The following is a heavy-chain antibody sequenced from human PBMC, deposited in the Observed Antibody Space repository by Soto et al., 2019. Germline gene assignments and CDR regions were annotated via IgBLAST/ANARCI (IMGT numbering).Heavy chain of an antibody. J-gene: IGHJ4*02. Sequence: QVQLQESGPGLVKPSETLSLTCTVSGGSISSYYWSWIRQPPGKGLEWIGYIYYSGSTNYNPSLKSRVTISVDTSKNQFSLKLSSVTAADTAVYYCARGGFYGRPLDWWGQGTLVTVSS. D-gene: IGHD2-15*01. CDR3: ARGGFYGRPLDW. CDR1: GGSISSYY. CDR2: IYYSGST. V-gene: IGHV4-59*01.